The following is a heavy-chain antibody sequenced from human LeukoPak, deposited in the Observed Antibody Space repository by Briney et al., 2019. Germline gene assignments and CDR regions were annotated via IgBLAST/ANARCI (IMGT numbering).Heavy chain of an antibody. J-gene: IGHJ4*02. Sequence: PGGSLRLSCAASGFTFSSYAMNWVRQAPGKGLEWVSGLIRGGGTTHYADSVKGRFTISSDYSSNTLYLQMNGLRPEDTALYYCAKDHCSRTNCYAGPDYWGQGTLVTVSS. V-gene: IGHV3-23*01. CDR3: AKDHCSRTNCYAGPDY. D-gene: IGHD2-2*01. CDR1: GFTFSSYA. CDR2: LIRGGGTT.